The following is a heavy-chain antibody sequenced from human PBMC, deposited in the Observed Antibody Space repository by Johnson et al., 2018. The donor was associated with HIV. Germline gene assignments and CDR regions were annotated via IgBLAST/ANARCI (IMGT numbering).Heavy chain of an antibody. Sequence: VQLVESGGGVVQPGRSLRLSCAASGFTFSNYAMHWVRQAPGKGLEWVSYISSSGSTIYYADSVEGRFTISRDNAKKSLYLQMNSLRAEDTALYYCARDQYSTSDDDAFDIWGQGTMVTVSS. D-gene: IGHD6-6*01. V-gene: IGHV3-48*03. CDR1: GFTFSNYA. CDR3: ARDQYSTSDDDAFDI. CDR2: ISSSGSTI. J-gene: IGHJ3*02.